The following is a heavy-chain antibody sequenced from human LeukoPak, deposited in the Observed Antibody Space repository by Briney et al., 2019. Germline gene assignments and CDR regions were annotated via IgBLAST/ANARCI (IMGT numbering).Heavy chain of an antibody. CDR3: AREGARWEPSFSAFDI. D-gene: IGHD1-26*01. J-gene: IGHJ3*02. CDR2: IYYSGST. V-gene: IGHV4-59*01. Sequence: PSETLSLTCTVSGGSISSYYWSWIWQPPGKGLEWIGYIYYSGSTNYNPSLKSRVTISVDTSKNQFSLKLSSVTAADTAVYYCAREGARWEPSFSAFDIWGQGTMVTVSS. CDR1: GGSISSYY.